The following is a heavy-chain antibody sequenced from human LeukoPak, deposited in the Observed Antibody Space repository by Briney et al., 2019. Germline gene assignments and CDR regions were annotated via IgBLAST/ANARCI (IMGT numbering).Heavy chain of an antibody. V-gene: IGHV1-18*01. Sequence: GASVKVSCKASGYTFTSYGISWVRQAPGQGLEWMGWISAYNGNTNYAQKLQGRVTMTRDTSISTAYMELSRLRSDDTAVYYCALKIYCSGGSCYSRYFQHWGQGTLVAVSS. D-gene: IGHD2-15*01. CDR3: ALKIYCSGGSCYSRYFQH. CDR1: GYTFTSYG. CDR2: ISAYNGNT. J-gene: IGHJ1*01.